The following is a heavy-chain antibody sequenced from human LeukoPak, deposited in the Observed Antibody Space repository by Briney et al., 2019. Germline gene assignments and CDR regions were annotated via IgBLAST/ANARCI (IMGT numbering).Heavy chain of an antibody. V-gene: IGHV1-24*01. CDR3: ATTRWAISANWFDP. CDR2: FDPEDGET. Sequence: ASVKVSCKASGYTFTSYYMHWVRQAPGKGLEWMGGFDPEDGETIYAQKFQGRVTMTEDTSTDTAYMELSSLRSEDTAVYYCATTRWAISANWFDPWGQGTLVTVSS. CDR1: GYTFTSYY. D-gene: IGHD3-9*01. J-gene: IGHJ5*02.